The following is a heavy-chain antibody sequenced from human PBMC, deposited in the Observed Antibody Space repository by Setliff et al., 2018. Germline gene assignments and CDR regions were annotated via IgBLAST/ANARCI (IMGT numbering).Heavy chain of an antibody. CDR1: GGSFSGYY. CDR2: INHSGST. D-gene: IGHD3-16*01. Sequence: ASETLSLTCAVYGGSFSGYYWSWIRQPPGKGLEWIGEINHSGSTYYNPSLKSRVTISVDTSKNQFSLKLSSVTAADTAVYYCARAFGLQYYFDYWGQGTLVTVSS. V-gene: IGHV4-34*01. CDR3: ARAFGLQYYFDY. J-gene: IGHJ4*02.